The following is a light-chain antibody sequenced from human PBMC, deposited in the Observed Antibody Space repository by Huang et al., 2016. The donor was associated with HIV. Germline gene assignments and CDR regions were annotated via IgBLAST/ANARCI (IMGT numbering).Light chain of an antibody. V-gene: IGKV1-9*01. CDR3: QQFSDFF. CDR2: ATS. CDR1: QDINNN. J-gene: IGKJ3*01. Sequence: IQLTQFPSSLSASVGDRVSITCRASQDINNNLAWYQQKPGKAPKLLIYATSTLQNGVPSRFSGRGSGTVFILTINNLQPEDCATYYCQQFSDFFFGPGTRVDVK.